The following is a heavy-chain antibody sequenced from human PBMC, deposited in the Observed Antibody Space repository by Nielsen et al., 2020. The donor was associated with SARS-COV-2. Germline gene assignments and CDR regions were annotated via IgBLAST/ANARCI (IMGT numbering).Heavy chain of an antibody. CDR1: GFTFDHYA. Sequence: SLKISCAASGFTFDHYAMHWVRQVPGKGLEWVSGISWNSGKTDYADSVKGRFTISRDNAKNSLYLQMNSLRAEDTAFYYCTKDSSSADYYYYYMDVWGKGTTVTVSS. D-gene: IGHD6-6*01. CDR2: ISWNSGKT. V-gene: IGHV3-9*01. CDR3: TKDSSSADYYYYYMDV. J-gene: IGHJ6*03.